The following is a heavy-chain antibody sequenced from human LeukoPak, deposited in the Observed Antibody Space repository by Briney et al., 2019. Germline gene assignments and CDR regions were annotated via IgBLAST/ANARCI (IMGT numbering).Heavy chain of an antibody. CDR2: INHSGGT. CDR3: ASGRWLLRYGMDV. D-gene: IGHD3-22*01. J-gene: IGHJ6*02. CDR1: GGSFSGYY. Sequence: PSETLSLTCAVYGGSFSGYYWSWIRQPPGKGLEWIGEINHSGGTNYNPSLKSRVTISVDTSKNQFSLKLSSVTAADTAVYYCASGRWLLRYGMDVWGQGTTVTVSS. V-gene: IGHV4-34*01.